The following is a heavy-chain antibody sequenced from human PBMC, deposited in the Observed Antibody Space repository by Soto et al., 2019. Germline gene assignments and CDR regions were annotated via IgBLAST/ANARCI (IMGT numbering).Heavy chain of an antibody. CDR2: IKSDGSST. J-gene: IGHJ5*02. CDR3: TRGGEGRFDP. Sequence: EVQLVESGGGSVQPGGSLRLSCAASGFTFSGYWMHWVRQVPGKGLVWVSRIKSDGSSTSYADSVKGRFTISRDNAKNTLYLQMNSVRAEDTAVYYCTRGGEGRFDPWGQGTLVTVSS. CDR1: GFTFSGYW. D-gene: IGHD3-10*01. V-gene: IGHV3-74*01.